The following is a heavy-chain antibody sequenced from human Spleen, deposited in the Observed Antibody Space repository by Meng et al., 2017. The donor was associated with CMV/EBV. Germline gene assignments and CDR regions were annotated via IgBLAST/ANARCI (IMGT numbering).Heavy chain of an antibody. CDR3: ARRSSYYDFWSGSNWFDP. J-gene: IGHJ5*02. D-gene: IGHD3-3*01. V-gene: IGHV5-51*01. CDR1: GYSFTSYW. CDR2: IYPGDSDT. Sequence: KVSCKGSGYSFTSYWIGWVRQMPGKGLEWMGIIYPGDSDTRYSPSFQGQVTISADKSISTAYLQCSSLKASDTAMYYCARRSSYYDFWSGSNWFDPWGQGTLVTVSS.